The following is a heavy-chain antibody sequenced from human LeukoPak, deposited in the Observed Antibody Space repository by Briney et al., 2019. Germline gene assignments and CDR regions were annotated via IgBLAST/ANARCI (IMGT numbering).Heavy chain of an antibody. Sequence: PGGSLRLSCAASGFTFSSYAMHWVRQAPGKGLEWVAVISYDGSNKYYADSVKGRFTISRDNSKNTLYLQMNSLRAEDTAVYYCAGGASYWGQGTLVTVSS. CDR2: ISYDGSNK. V-gene: IGHV3-30*01. D-gene: IGHD3-16*01. CDR3: AGGASY. J-gene: IGHJ4*02. CDR1: GFTFSSYA.